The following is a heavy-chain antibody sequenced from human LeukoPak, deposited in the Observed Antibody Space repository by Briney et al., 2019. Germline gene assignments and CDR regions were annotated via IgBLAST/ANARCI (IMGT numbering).Heavy chain of an antibody. J-gene: IGHJ4*02. CDR2: ISSSVSTI. CDR1: GFSFPGSE. Sequence: GGSLRLSCAASGFSFPGSEMNWVRQAPGKGLEWVSYISSSVSTIYYAASVRGRFTISRDNAKNSLYLQMNSLGAEDTAVYYCATDYCGGDCYPEWGQGTLVTVSS. CDR3: ATDYCGGDCYPE. V-gene: IGHV3-48*03. D-gene: IGHD2-21*02.